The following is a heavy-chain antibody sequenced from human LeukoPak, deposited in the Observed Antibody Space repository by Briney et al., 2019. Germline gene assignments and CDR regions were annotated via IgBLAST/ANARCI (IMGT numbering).Heavy chain of an antibody. CDR2: IKSKIDGGKR. V-gene: IGHV3-15*01. CDR3: TTDVVVRPAAMPDWYFHL. J-gene: IGHJ2*01. D-gene: IGHD2-2*01. Sequence: GGSLRLSCAASGFTFSSYAMSWVRQAPGKGLEWVGRIKSKIDGGKRDYAAPVKGRFTISRDDSENTLYLQMNSLKTEDTAVYYCTTDVVVRPAAMPDWYFHLWGRGTLATVSS. CDR1: GFTFSSYA.